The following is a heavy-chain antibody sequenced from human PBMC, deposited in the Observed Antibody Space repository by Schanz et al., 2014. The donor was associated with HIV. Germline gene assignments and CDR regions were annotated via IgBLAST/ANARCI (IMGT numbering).Heavy chain of an antibody. Sequence: QVQLVQSGAEVKKPGASVKVSCKASGYTFSNFDINWVRQAPGQGLEWMGWISTSNGNTNYAQKFQGRVTMTTDTSTSTAYMELRSLRSDDTAVYYCAREKTTLNWFDPWGQGTLVTVSS. CDR1: GYTFSNFD. D-gene: IGHD4-4*01. J-gene: IGHJ5*02. CDR2: ISTSNGNT. CDR3: AREKTTLNWFDP. V-gene: IGHV1-18*01.